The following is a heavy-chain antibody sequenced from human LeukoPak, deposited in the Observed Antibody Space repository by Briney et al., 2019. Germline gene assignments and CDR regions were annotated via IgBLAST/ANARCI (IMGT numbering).Heavy chain of an antibody. Sequence: PSETLSLTCTVSGGSISSYYWSWIRQPPGKGLEWIGYIYYSGSTNYNPSLKSRVTISVDTSKNQFSLRLSAVTAADTAVYHCARGLRLPSRSSPAVPHVWGKGTTVTVSA. CDR1: GGSISSYY. J-gene: IGHJ6*04. CDR3: ARGLRLPSRSSPAVPHV. CDR2: IYYSGST. V-gene: IGHV4-59*12. D-gene: IGHD2-2*01.